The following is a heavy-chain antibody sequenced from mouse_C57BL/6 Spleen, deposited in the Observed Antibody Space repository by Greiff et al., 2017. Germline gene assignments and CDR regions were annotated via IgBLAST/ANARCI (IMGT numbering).Heavy chain of an antibody. CDR1: GFSLTSYG. D-gene: IGHD1-1*01. CDR3: ARGEYYGSSSLYAMDY. CDR2: IWSGGST. Sequence: QVQLQQSGPGLVQPSQSLSITCTVSGFSLTSYGVHWVRQSPGKGLEWLGVIWSGGSTDYNAAFISRLSISKDNSKSQVFFKMNSLQADDTAIYYCARGEYYGSSSLYAMDYWGQGTSVTVSS. J-gene: IGHJ4*01. V-gene: IGHV2-2*01.